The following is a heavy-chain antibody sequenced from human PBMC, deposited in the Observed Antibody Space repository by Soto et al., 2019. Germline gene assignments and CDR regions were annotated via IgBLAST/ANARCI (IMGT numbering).Heavy chain of an antibody. J-gene: IGHJ6*04. CDR1: GGTFSSYA. D-gene: IGHD3-3*01. Sequence: SVKVSCKASGGTFSSYAISWVRQAPGQGLEWMGGIIPIFGTANYAQKFQGRVTITADESTSTAYMELSSLRSEDTAVYYCARDRNRTIFGVVDGMDVWGKGTTVTVSS. CDR3: ARDRNRTIFGVVDGMDV. V-gene: IGHV1-69*13. CDR2: IIPIFGTA.